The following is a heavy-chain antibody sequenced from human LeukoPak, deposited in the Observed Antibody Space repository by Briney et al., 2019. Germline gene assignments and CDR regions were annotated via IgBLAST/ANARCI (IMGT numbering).Heavy chain of an antibody. J-gene: IGHJ5*01. V-gene: IGHV3-48*03. D-gene: IGHD3-10*01. CDR2: ILSSGKTI. Sequence: QPGGSLRLSCAASGFTFSSYEMNWVRQAPGKGLEWVSYILSSGKTIYYADSVKGRFTISRDNAKRSVYLQMNSLRAEDTAVYYCAKEGAFPIITYDSWGQGTLVTVSS. CDR1: GFTFSSYE. CDR3: AKEGAFPIITYDS.